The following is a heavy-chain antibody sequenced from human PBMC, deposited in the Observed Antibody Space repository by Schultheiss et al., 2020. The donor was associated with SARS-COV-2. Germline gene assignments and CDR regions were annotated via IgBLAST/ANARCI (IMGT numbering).Heavy chain of an antibody. Sequence: SETLSLTCTVSGGSISSGGYYWSWIRQPPGKGLEWIGYIYYSGSTYYNPSLKSRVTISVDTSKNQFSLKLSSVTAADTAVYYCARDRIAVPNWFDPWGQGTLVTVSS. J-gene: IGHJ5*02. CDR2: IYYSGST. CDR1: GGSISSGGYY. CDR3: ARDRIAVPNWFDP. V-gene: IGHV4-31*03. D-gene: IGHD6-19*01.